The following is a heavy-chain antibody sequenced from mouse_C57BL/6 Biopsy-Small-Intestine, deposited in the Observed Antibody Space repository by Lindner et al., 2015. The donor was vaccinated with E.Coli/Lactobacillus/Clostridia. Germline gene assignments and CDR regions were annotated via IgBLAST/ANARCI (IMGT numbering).Heavy chain of an antibody. V-gene: IGHV5-17*01. J-gene: IGHJ4*01. CDR3: ATTVVATKGTMDY. D-gene: IGHD1-1*01. Sequence: QLQESGGGLVKPGGSLKLSCAASGFTFSDYGMHWVRQAPEKGLEWVAYISSGSSTIYYADTVKGRFTISRDNAKNTLFLQMTSLRSEDTAMYYCATTVVATKGTMDYWGQGTSVTVSS. CDR2: ISSGSSTI. CDR1: GFTFSDYG.